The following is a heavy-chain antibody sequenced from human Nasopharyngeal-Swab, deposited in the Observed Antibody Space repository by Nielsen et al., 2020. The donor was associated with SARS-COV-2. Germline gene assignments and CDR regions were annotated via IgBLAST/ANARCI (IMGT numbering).Heavy chain of an antibody. J-gene: IGHJ5*02. CDR1: GYTFISYD. D-gene: IGHD3-22*01. Sequence: ASVKVSCKASGYTFISYDINWVRQATGQGLEWMGWMNPKSDNTGYAQKFQGRVTMTRNTSISTAYMELSSLRSEDTAVYYCARDPDESSSFDPWGQGTLVTVSS. CDR2: MNPKSDNT. CDR3: ARDPDESSSFDP. V-gene: IGHV1-8*01.